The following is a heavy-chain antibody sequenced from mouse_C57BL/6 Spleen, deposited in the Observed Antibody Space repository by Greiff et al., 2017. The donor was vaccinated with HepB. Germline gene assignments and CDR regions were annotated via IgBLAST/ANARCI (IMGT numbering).Heavy chain of an antibody. CDR2: IHPNSGST. D-gene: IGHD2-2*01. Sequence: QVHVKQSGAELVKPGASVKLSCKASGYTFTSYWMHWVKQRPGQGLEWIGMIHPNSGSTNYNEKFKSKATLTVDKSSSTAYMQLSSLTSEDSAVYYCAREGVTNAMDYWGQGTSVTVSS. V-gene: IGHV1-64*01. CDR3: AREGVTNAMDY. J-gene: IGHJ4*01. CDR1: GYTFTSYW.